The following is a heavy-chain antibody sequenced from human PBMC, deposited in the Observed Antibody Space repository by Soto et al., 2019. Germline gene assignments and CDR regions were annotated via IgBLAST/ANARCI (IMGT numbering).Heavy chain of an antibody. Sequence: ASVKVSCKASGYTFTSYDINCVRQATGQGLEWMGWMNPNSGNTGYAQKFQGRVTMTRNTSISTAYMELSSLRSEDTAVYYCARGVTKITIFGVVIITAFDIWGQGTMVTVSS. CDR3: ARGVTKITIFGVVIITAFDI. D-gene: IGHD3-3*01. CDR1: GYTFTSYD. J-gene: IGHJ3*02. V-gene: IGHV1-8*01. CDR2: MNPNSGNT.